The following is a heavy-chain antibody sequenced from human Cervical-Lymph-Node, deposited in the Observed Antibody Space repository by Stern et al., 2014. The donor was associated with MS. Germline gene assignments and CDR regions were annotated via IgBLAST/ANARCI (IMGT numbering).Heavy chain of an antibody. CDR1: GFTFSTYS. CDR3: ASRSYYYYGMDV. CDR2: ISSSSSYI. V-gene: IGHV3-21*01. D-gene: IGHD3-16*02. Sequence: QLVQSGGGLVKPGGSLRLSCAASGFTFSTYSMNWVRQAPGKGLEWVSSISSSSSYIYYADSVKGRFTISRDNAKNSLYLQMNSLRAEDTAVYYCASRSYYYYGMDVWGQGTTVTVSS. J-gene: IGHJ6*02.